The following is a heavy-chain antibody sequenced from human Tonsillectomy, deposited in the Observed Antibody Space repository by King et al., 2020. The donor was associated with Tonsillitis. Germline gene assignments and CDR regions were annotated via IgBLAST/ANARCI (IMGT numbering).Heavy chain of an antibody. CDR2: IKQDGSDK. Sequence: VQLVESGGGLVQPGGSLRLSCAASGFTFSTYWMIWVRQAPGKGLEWVANIKQDGSDKHYVDPVEGRFIISRANAKNSLYLQMNSLRAEDTAVDYCARDEGDLYDSSNYYDAFDIWGQGTMVTVSS. CDR3: ARDEGDLYDSSNYYDAFDI. J-gene: IGHJ3*02. CDR1: GFTFSTYW. V-gene: IGHV3-7*04. D-gene: IGHD3-22*01.